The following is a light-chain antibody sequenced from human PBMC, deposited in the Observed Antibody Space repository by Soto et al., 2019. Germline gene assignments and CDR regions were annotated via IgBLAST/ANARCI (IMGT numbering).Light chain of an antibody. J-gene: IGLJ3*02. CDR1: SSDDGGYNY. V-gene: IGLV2-14*01. CDR2: EVS. Sequence: QSVLTQPASVSGSPGQSITISCTGTSSDDGGYNYVSWYQQHPGKAPKLMIYEVSNRPSGVSNRFSGSKSGNTASLTISGPQAEDEADYYCSSYTSSSTRVFGGGTKLTVL. CDR3: SSYTSSSTRV.